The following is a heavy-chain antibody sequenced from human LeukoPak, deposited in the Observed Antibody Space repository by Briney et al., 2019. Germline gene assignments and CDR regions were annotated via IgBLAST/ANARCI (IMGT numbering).Heavy chain of an antibody. CDR1: GLPPTSSA. CDR3: AADDAGHTPLGEPTGKFDP. D-gene: IGHD1-14*01. V-gene: IGHV1-58*02. CDR2: IFVGGGNA. J-gene: IGHJ5*02. Sequence: SVKGSCKASGLPPTSSAMLWVRQARGQRLEWIGWIFVGGGNANYTQKIRERVTITRDMSTSTAYMALSSLRSEDTAVYYCAADDAGHTPLGEPTGKFDPWGQGTLVTVSS.